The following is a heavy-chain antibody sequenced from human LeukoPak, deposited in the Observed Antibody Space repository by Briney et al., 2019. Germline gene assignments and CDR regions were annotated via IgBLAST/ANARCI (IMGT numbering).Heavy chain of an antibody. CDR1: GGSISSHY. CDR2: IYYSGST. V-gene: IGHV4-59*11. CDR3: ARVAYYDFWSGSNWFDP. D-gene: IGHD3-3*01. J-gene: IGHJ5*02. Sequence: PSETLSLTCTVSGGSISSHYWSWIRQPPGKGLEWNGYIYYSGSTNYNPSLKTRVTISVDTSKTQFSLKLSSVTAADTAVYYCARVAYYDFWSGSNWFDPWGQGTLVTVSS.